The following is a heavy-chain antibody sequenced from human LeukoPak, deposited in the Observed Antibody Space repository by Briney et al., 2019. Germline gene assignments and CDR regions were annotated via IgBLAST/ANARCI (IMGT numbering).Heavy chain of an antibody. CDR2: ISSSSSYI. CDR1: GFTFSSYS. Sequence: GSLSLSCAASGFTFSSYSMNWVRQAPGKGLEWVSSISSSSSYIYYADSVKGRFTISRDNAKNSLYLQMNSLRAEDMAVYYCARDRCSGGSCYLTQHYYYYYGMDVWGQGTTVTVSS. CDR3: ARDRCSGGSCYLTQHYYYYYGMDV. J-gene: IGHJ6*02. V-gene: IGHV3-21*01. D-gene: IGHD2-15*01.